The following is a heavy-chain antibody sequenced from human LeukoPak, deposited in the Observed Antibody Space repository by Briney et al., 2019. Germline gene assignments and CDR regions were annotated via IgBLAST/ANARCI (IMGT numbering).Heavy chain of an antibody. V-gene: IGHV1-46*01. CDR2: INPSGGST. J-gene: IGHJ3*02. D-gene: IGHD2-15*01. CDR1: GYTSTSYY. CDR3: AKDTAEEDSGAFDI. Sequence: ASVKVSCKASGYTSTSYYMHWVRQAPGQGLGWMGIINPSGGSTSYAQKFQGRVTMTRDTSTSTVYMELSSLRSEDTAVYYCAKDTAEEDSGAFDIWGQGTMVTVSS.